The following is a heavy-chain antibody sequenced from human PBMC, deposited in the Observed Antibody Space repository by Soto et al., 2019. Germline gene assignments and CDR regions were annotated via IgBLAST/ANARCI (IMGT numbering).Heavy chain of an antibody. CDR1: GFTFSSYA. D-gene: IGHD6-13*01. V-gene: IGHV3-30-3*01. CDR3: ARDIEPPGLFFDY. Sequence: GGSLRLSCAASGFTFSSYAMHWVHQAPGKGLEWVAVISYDGSNKYYADSVKGRFTISRDNAKNSLYLQMNSLRAEDTAVYYCARDIEPPGLFFDYWGQGTLVTVSS. CDR2: ISYDGSNK. J-gene: IGHJ4*02.